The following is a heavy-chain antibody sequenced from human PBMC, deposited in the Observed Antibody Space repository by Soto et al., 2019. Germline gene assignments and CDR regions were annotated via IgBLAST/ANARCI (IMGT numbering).Heavy chain of an antibody. D-gene: IGHD4-4*01. V-gene: IGHV3-23*01. CDR2: ISGSGGST. CDR1: GFTFSSYA. Sequence: GGSLRLSCAASGFTFSSYAMSWVRQAPGKGLEWVSAISGSGGSTYYADSVKGRFTISRDNSKNTLYLQMNSLRAEDTAVYYCAKEAYSIRYYYYGMDVWGQGTTVTVSS. J-gene: IGHJ6*02. CDR3: AKEAYSIRYYYYGMDV.